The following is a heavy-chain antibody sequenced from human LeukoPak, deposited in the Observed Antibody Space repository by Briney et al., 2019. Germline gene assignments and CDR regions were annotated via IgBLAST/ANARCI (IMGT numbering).Heavy chain of an antibody. CDR3: AKDRPYDYVWGSYRPDGMDV. Sequence: PGGSLRLSRAASGFTFSSYGMHWVRQAPGKGLEWVAVISYDGSNKYYADFVKGRFIISRDNSRNTLYLQMNSPRAEDTAVYYCAKDRPYDYVWGSYRPDGMDVWGQGTTVTVSS. J-gene: IGHJ6*02. V-gene: IGHV3-30*18. CDR2: ISYDGSNK. D-gene: IGHD3-16*02. CDR1: GFTFSSYG.